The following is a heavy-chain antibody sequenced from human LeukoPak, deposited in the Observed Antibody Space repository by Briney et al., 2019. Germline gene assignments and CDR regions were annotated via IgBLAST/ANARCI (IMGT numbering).Heavy chain of an antibody. D-gene: IGHD6-19*01. Sequence: SETLSLTRTVSGGSISSGGYYWSWIRQPPGKGLEWIGYIYHSGSTYYNPSLKSRVTISVDRSKNQFSLKLSSVTAADTAVYYCARDGDRELAVAGYFDYWGQGTLVTVSS. CDR1: GGSISSGGYY. CDR3: ARDGDRELAVAGYFDY. CDR2: IYHSGST. J-gene: IGHJ4*02. V-gene: IGHV4-30-2*01.